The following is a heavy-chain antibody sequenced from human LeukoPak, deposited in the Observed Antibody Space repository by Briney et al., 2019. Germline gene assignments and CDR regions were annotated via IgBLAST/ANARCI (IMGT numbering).Heavy chain of an antibody. V-gene: IGHV4-61*02. CDR3: ARDTWFGESGLDY. D-gene: IGHD3-10*01. CDR1: GGSISSGSYY. Sequence: SETLSLTCTVSGGSISSGSYYWSWIRQPAGKGLEWIGRIYTSGSTNYNPSLKSRVTRSVDTSKNQFSLKLSSVTAADTAVYYCARDTWFGESGLDYWGQGTLVTVSS. CDR2: IYTSGST. J-gene: IGHJ4*02.